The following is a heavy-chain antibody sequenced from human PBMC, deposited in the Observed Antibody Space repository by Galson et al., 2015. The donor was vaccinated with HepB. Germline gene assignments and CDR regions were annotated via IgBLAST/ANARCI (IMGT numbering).Heavy chain of an antibody. CDR1: GYPLISHD. V-gene: IGHV1-8*01. D-gene: IGHD3-9*01. J-gene: IGHJ5*02. Sequence: SVKVSCKAAGYPLISHDINWVRQAVGQGLEWMGWMNPDSGNTAYAQNFQDRITMTRNLSIGTVYMEMSSLTSNDTAVYYCARGRSLRDCDNNDCYNENWFDPWGQGTLVTVSS. CDR3: ARGRSLRDCDNNDCYNENWFDP. CDR2: MNPDSGNT.